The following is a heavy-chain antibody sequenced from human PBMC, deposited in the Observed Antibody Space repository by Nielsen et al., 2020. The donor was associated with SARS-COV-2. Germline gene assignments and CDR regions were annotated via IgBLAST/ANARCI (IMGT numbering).Heavy chain of an antibody. CDR2: ISGRGHKS. CDR3: AKENFESTDYGEDAFDI. D-gene: IGHD4/OR15-4a*01. CDR1: GSSFNTHA. J-gene: IGHJ3*02. V-gene: IGHV3-23*01. Sequence: GGSLRLSCAASGSSFNTHAMDWVRQAPGKGLEWVSGISGRGHKSFYADSVKGRFTISRDNSKNTVYLQMHSLRAEDTALYYCAKENFESTDYGEDAFDIWGQGTLVTVSS.